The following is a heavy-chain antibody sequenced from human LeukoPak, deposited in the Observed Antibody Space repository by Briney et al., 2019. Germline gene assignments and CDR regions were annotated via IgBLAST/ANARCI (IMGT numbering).Heavy chain of an antibody. J-gene: IGHJ4*02. CDR3: ARGHDSSGEGGDY. V-gene: IGHV4-34*01. Sequence: PSETLSLTCAVYGGSFSGYYWSWIRQPPGKGLEWIGEINHSGSTNYNPSLKSRVTISVDTSKNQFSLKLSSVTAADTAVYYCARGHDSSGEGGDYWGQGTLVTVSS. CDR2: INHSGST. CDR1: GGSFSGYY. D-gene: IGHD3-22*01.